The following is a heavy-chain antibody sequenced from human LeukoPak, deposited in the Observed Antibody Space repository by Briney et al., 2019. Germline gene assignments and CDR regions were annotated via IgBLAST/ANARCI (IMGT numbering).Heavy chain of an antibody. CDR3: ARLKVGAVAGWFDP. J-gene: IGHJ5*02. D-gene: IGHD6-19*01. Sequence: PSGTLSLTCAVSGGSISSSNWWSWVRQPPGKGLEWIGEIYHSGSTNYNPALKSRVTISVDTSKNQFSLELSSVTAADTAVYYCARLKVGAVAGWFDPWGQGTLVTVSS. V-gene: IGHV4-4*02. CDR1: GGSISSSNW. CDR2: IYHSGST.